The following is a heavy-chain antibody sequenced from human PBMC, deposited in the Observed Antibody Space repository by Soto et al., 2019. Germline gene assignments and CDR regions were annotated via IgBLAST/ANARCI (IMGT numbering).Heavy chain of an antibody. J-gene: IGHJ4*02. D-gene: IGHD3-16*02. CDR3: ARDGLLFSGPYRPSRFDY. V-gene: IGHV3-7*03. Sequence: PGGSLRLSCAASGFKFSDYWMSWVRQPPGKGLEWVGNINHDTSEAHYADSVKGRFTITRDNIKNFLFLQMNGLRSDDTASYYCARDGLLFSGPYRPSRFDYWGLGTLVTVSS. CDR2: INHDTSEA. CDR1: GFKFSDYW.